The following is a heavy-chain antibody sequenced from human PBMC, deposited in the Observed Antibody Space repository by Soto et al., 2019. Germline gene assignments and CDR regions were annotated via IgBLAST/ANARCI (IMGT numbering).Heavy chain of an antibody. CDR3: ARAGDLRPYYYYYGMDV. D-gene: IGHD3-16*01. V-gene: IGHV3-13*01. CDR1: GFTFSSYD. J-gene: IGHJ6*02. Sequence: GGSLRLSCAASGFTFSSYDMHWVRQATGKGLEWVSAIGTAGDTYYPGSVKGRFTISRENAKNSLYLQMNSLRAEDTAVYYCARAGDLRPYYYYYGMDVWGQGTTVTVSS. CDR2: IGTAGDT.